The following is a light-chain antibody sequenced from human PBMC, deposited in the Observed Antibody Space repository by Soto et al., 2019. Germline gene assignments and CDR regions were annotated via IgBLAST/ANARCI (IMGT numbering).Light chain of an antibody. V-gene: IGLV2-8*01. CDR1: SGDVGGYNY. CDR2: DVN. CDR3: SSYTGRNTLI. J-gene: IGLJ2*01. Sequence: QSVLTQPPSASGSPGQSVTISCTGTSGDVGGYNYVSWYQHHPGKVPKLMIFDVNKRPSGVPDRFSGSKSGNTASLTVSGLQDEDEADYYCSSYTGRNTLIFGGGTKLTVL.